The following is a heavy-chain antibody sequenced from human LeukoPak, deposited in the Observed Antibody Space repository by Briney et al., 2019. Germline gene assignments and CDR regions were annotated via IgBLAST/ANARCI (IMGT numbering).Heavy chain of an antibody. Sequence: PGGSLRLSCATSGFTFSNYWMTWVRQAPWKGLEWVANIKQGGSEKYYVDSVKGRFTISRDDAKNSLYLQMNSLRAEDTAVYYCAREGRESQGFDYWGQGTLVTVSS. CDR3: AREGRESQGFDY. V-gene: IGHV3-7*05. D-gene: IGHD3-10*01. J-gene: IGHJ4*02. CDR2: IKQGGSEK. CDR1: GFTFSNYW.